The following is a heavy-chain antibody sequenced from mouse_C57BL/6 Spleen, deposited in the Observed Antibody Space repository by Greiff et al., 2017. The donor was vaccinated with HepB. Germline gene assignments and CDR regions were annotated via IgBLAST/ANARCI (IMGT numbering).Heavy chain of an antibody. CDR3: TTGSYDGYYPYAMDY. D-gene: IGHD2-3*01. V-gene: IGHV14-4*01. Sequence: EVQLQQSGAELVRPGASVKLSCTASGFNIKDDYMHWVKQRPEQGLEWIGWIDPENGDTEYASKFQGKATITADTSSNTAYLQLSSLTSEDTAVYYCTTGSYDGYYPYAMDYWGQGTSVTVSS. J-gene: IGHJ4*01. CDR1: GFNIKDDY. CDR2: IDPENGDT.